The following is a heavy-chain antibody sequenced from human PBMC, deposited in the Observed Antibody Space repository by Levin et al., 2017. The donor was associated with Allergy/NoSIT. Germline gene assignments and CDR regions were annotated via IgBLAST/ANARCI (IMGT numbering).Heavy chain of an antibody. CDR2: MNPNSGNT. CDR1: GYTFTTYD. D-gene: IGHD3-22*01. V-gene: IGHV1-8*01. CDR3: LIYYDSSGYFWS. Sequence: GSLKISCKASGYTFTTYDINWVRQATGQGLEWMGWMNPNSGNTGYAQKFRGRVTMTRNTPINTAYMELSSLRSEDTAVYYCLIYYDSSGYFWSWGQGTLVTVSS. J-gene: IGHJ5*02.